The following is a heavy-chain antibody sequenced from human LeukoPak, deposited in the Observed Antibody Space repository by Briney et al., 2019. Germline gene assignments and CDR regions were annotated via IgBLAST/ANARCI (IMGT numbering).Heavy chain of an antibody. D-gene: IGHD4-17*01. CDR3: AREGVQTTVDAFDI. Sequence: PGGSLRLSCAASEFTLKIYPMNWVRQAPGKGLEWLSVISHGGSDKNNADSVKGRFIISRDNSKNTIYLQLNSLRPEDTAMYYCAREGVQTTVDAFDIWGLGTMVIVSS. CDR1: EFTLKIYP. V-gene: IGHV3-30*04. CDR2: ISHGGSDK. J-gene: IGHJ3*02.